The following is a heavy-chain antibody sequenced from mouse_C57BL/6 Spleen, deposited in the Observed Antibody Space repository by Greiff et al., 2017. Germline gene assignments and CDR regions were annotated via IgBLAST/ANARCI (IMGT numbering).Heavy chain of an antibody. J-gene: IGHJ2*01. Sequence: QVQLQQPGAELVMPGASVKLSCKASGYTFTSYWMHWVKQRPGQGLEWIGEIDPSDSYTNYNQKFKGKSTLTVDKSSSTAYMQLSSLTSEDSAVYYCARGGYDEVYFDDWGQGTTLTVSS. CDR2: IDPSDSYT. D-gene: IGHD2-2*01. CDR1: GYTFTSYW. CDR3: ARGGYDEVYFDD. V-gene: IGHV1-69*01.